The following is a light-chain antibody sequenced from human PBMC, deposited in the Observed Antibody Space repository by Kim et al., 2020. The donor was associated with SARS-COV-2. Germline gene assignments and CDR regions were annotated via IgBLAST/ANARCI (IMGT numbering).Light chain of an antibody. J-gene: IGKJ4*01. CDR3: QKYNRAPLT. V-gene: IGKV1-27*01. CDR2: GAS. CDR1: QDITYY. Sequence: DLQMTQSPSSLSASVGDRVTLTCRASQDITYYLAWYHQKPGKVPQLLIYGASTLQSGVPSRFSGSGSGTEFTLTINSLQPEDVATYYCQKYNRAPLTFGGGTKVDIK.